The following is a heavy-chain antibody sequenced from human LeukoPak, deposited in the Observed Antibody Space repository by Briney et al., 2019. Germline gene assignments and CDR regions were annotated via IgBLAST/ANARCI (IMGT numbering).Heavy chain of an antibody. D-gene: IGHD5-24*01. CDR1: GFTFSSYS. J-gene: IGHJ4*02. V-gene: IGHV3-21*04. CDR2: ISSSSSYI. Sequence: GGSLRLSCAASGFTFSSYSMNWVRQAPGKGLEWVSSISSSSSYIYYTDSVKGRFTISRDTSKNTLNLQMNSLRAEDTAVYYCAREGEKGDGYNHGFDFWGQGTLVTVSS. CDR3: AREGEKGDGYNHGFDF.